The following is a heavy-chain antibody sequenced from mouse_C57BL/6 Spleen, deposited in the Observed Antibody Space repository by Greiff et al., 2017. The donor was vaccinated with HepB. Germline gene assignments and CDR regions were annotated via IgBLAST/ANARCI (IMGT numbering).Heavy chain of an antibody. Sequence: VQGVESGAELVKPGASVKLSCKASGYTFTEYTIHWVKQRSGQGLEWIGWFYPGSGSIKYNEKFKDKATLTADKSSSTVYMELSRLTSEDSAVYFCARHEDIYYDYDASYYFDYWGQGTTLTVSS. D-gene: IGHD2-4*01. J-gene: IGHJ2*01. V-gene: IGHV1-62-2*01. CDR3: ARHEDIYYDYDASYYFDY. CDR2: FYPGSGSI. CDR1: GYTFTEYT.